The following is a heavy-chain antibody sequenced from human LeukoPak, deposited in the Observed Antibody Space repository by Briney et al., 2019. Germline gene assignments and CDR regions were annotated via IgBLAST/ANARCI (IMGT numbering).Heavy chain of an antibody. CDR3: ARGPYCGGDCYFAY. J-gene: IGHJ4*02. D-gene: IGHD2-21*01. Sequence: PSETLSLTCTVSSGSISSYYWSWIRQPAGKELEWIGRIYTSGTTNYNPSLKSRVTMSVDTSRNQFSLKLSSVTAADTAVYYCARGPYCGGDCYFAYWGQGTLVTVSS. CDR1: SGSISSYY. CDR2: IYTSGTT. V-gene: IGHV4-4*07.